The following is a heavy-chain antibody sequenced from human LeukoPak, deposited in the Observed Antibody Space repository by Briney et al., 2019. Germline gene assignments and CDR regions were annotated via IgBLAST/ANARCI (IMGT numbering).Heavy chain of an antibody. V-gene: IGHV4-39*07. CDR1: GGSISSSSYY. D-gene: IGHD6-13*01. Sequence: SETLSLTCTVSGGSISSSSYYWGWIRQPPGKGLEWIGSIYYSGSTYYNPSLKSRVTISVDTSKNQFSLELSSVTAADTAVYYCAREELDSSSCDYWGQGTLVTVSS. CDR2: IYYSGST. CDR3: AREELDSSSCDY. J-gene: IGHJ4*02.